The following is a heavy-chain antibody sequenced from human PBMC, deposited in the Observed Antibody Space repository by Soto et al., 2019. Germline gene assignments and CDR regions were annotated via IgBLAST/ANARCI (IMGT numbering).Heavy chain of an antibody. J-gene: IGHJ6*02. CDR3: ARGREYQLPGEGRYYYYGMDV. CDR1: GYTFTSYD. CDR2: MNPNSGNT. Sequence: QVQLVQSGAEVKKPGASVKVSFKASGYTFTSYDINWVRQATGQGLEWMEWMNPNSGNTGYAQKFQGRVTMTRNTSISTAYMELSSLRSEDTAVYYCARGREYQLPGEGRYYYYGMDVWGQGTTVTVS. D-gene: IGHD2-2*01. V-gene: IGHV1-8*01.